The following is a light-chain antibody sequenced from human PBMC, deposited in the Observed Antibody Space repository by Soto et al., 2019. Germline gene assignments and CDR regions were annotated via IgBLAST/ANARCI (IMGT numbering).Light chain of an antibody. V-gene: IGLV2-23*01. CDR3: CSYAGSGTDDNYF. CDR1: SSDVGSYNF. Sequence: QSVLTQPASVSGSPGQSITISCTGASSDVGSYNFVSWYQQRPGKAPKLMIYEDIKRPSGVSNRFSGSKSGNTASLTISGLQAEDEADYYCCSYAGSGTDDNYFFGTGTKLTVL. J-gene: IGLJ1*01. CDR2: EDI.